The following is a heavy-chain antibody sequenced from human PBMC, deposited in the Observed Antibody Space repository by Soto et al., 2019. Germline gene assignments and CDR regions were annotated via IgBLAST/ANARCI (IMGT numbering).Heavy chain of an antibody. Sequence: GSLRLSCLASGFTFTDHYMDWVRQAPGTGLEWIARTKNKPNNYTTTYAASVKGRFTISRDDSESSLYLQMNNLKTEDTAVYYCAREIRRDYYYYYPLDVWGQGTTVTVSS. CDR2: TKNKPNNYTT. CDR3: AREIRRDYYYYYPLDV. CDR1: GFTFTDHY. V-gene: IGHV3-72*01. J-gene: IGHJ6*02.